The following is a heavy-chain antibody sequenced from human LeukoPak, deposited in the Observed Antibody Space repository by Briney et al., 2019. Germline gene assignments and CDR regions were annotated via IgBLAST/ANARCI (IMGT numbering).Heavy chain of an antibody. CDR2: IYYSGST. J-gene: IGHJ4*02. Sequence: SETLSLTCTVSGGSISSYYWSWIRQPPGKGLEWIGYIYYSGSTNYNPSLKSRVTMSVDTSKNQFSLKLSSVTAADTAVYYCARDSGSYPAVSWGQGTLVTVSS. CDR3: ARDSGSYPAVS. CDR1: GGSISSYY. D-gene: IGHD1-26*01. V-gene: IGHV4-59*12.